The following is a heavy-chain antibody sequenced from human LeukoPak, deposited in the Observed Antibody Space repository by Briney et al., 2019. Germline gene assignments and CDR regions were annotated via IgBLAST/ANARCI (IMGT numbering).Heavy chain of an antibody. CDR1: GGSISSYY. CDR2: IYYSGST. V-gene: IGHV4-39*07. J-gene: IGHJ4*02. CDR3: ARTPRRYYYDSSGYYYGAYFDY. Sequence: PSETLSLTCTVSGGSISSYYWGWIRQPPGKGLEWIGSIYYSGSTYYNPSLKSRVTISVDTSKNQFSLKLSSVTAADTAVYYCARTPRRYYYDSSGYYYGAYFDYWGQGTLVTVSS. D-gene: IGHD3-22*01.